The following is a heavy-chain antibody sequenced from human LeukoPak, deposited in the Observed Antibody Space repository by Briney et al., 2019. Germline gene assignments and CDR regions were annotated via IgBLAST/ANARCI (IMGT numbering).Heavy chain of an antibody. Sequence: ASVKVSCKASGYTFTSYCMHWVRQAPGQGLEWMGIINPSGGSTSYAQKFQGRVTMTRDTSTSTVYMELSSLRSEDTAVYYCARDCYSGGDCYNFDYWGQGTLVTVSS. J-gene: IGHJ4*02. V-gene: IGHV1-46*01. D-gene: IGHD2-21*02. CDR3: ARDCYSGGDCYNFDY. CDR1: GYTFTSYC. CDR2: INPSGGST.